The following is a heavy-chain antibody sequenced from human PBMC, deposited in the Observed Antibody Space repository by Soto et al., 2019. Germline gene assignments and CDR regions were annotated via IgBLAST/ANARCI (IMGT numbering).Heavy chain of an antibody. CDR2: IYYSGST. D-gene: IGHD3-22*01. J-gene: IGHJ4*02. CDR1: GCSISSGGYY. V-gene: IGHV4-31*03. CDR3: ARLGRFDSIDY. Sequence: PSETLSLTCTVSGCSISSGGYYWSWIRQHPGKGLEWIGYIYYSGSTYYNPSLKSRVTISVNTSKNQFSLKLSSVTAADTAVYYCARLGRFDSIDYWGQGTLVTVSS.